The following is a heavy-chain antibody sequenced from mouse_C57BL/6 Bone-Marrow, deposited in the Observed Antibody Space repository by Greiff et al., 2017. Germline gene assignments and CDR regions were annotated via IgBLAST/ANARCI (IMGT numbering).Heavy chain of an antibody. CDR1: GYTFTSYW. V-gene: IGHV1-52*01. Sequence: VKLQQPGAELVRPGSSVKLSCKASGYTFTSYWMHWVKQRPIQGLEWVGNIDPSDSETHYNQKFKDKATLTVDKSSSTAYMQLSSLTSEDSAVYYCARGRWFAYWGQGTLVTVSA. CDR3: ARGRWFAY. J-gene: IGHJ3*01. CDR2: IDPSDSET.